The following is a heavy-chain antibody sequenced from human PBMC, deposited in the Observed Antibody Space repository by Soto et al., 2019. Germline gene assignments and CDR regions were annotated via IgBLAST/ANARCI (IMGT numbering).Heavy chain of an antibody. D-gene: IGHD2-2*01. J-gene: IGHJ4*02. CDR3: ARCEISRDYIGFSTSGFYFES. Sequence: PSETLSLTCAVNGGSFRGYYWSWIRQPPGKGLEWIGEINHTGGVTYKSALKSRVTLLLDKSKNQFSLQLTSVTAADTALYYCARCEISRDYIGFSTSGFYFESWGEGALVTVSS. CDR1: GGSFRGYY. V-gene: IGHV4-34*01. CDR2: INHTGGV.